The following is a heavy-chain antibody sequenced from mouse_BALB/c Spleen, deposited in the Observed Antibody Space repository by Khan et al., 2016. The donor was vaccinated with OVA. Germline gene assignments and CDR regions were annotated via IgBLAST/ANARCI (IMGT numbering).Heavy chain of an antibody. CDR3: TRGNWDS. CDR2: INPYNDVS. J-gene: IGHJ2*01. V-gene: IGHV1-18*01. Sequence: LQQSGPELVKPGGSMKISCKASGYSFTDYTMNWVKQSHGKNLEWIGLINPYNDVSIYNQKFKGKATLTVDKSSSTTYMELLSLTSEDSAIYYCTRGNWDSWGQGTTLTVSS. CDR1: GYSFTDYT.